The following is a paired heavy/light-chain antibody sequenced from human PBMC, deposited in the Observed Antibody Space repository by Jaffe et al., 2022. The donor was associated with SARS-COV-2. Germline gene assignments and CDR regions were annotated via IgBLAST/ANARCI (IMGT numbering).Light chain of an antibody. CDR1: QSISSW. V-gene: IGKV1-5*03. CDR3: QQYNSYPST. Sequence: DIQMTQSPSTLSASVGDRVTITCRASQSISSWLAWYQQKPGKAPKLLIYKASSLESGVPSRFSGSGSGTEFTLTISSLQPDDFATYYCQQYNSYPSTFGQGTKVEIK. J-gene: IGKJ1*01. CDR2: KAS.
Heavy chain of an antibody. J-gene: IGHJ4*02. CDR1: GFTFSNAW. Sequence: EVQLVESGGGLVKPGGSLRLSCAASGFTFSNAWMSWVRQAPGKGLEWVGRIKSKTDGGTTDYAAPVKGRFTISRDDSKNTLYLQMNSLKTEDTAVYYCTTDPTTAGRYCGGDCYSFDYWGQGTLVTVSS. CDR2: IKSKTDGGTT. CDR3: TTDPTTAGRYCGGDCYSFDY. V-gene: IGHV3-15*01. D-gene: IGHD2-21*02.